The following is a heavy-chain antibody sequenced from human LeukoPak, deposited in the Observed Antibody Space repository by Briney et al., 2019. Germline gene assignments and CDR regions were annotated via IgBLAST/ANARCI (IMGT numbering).Heavy chain of an antibody. Sequence: PGGSLRLSCAASGFTFSSYATSWIRQAPGKGLEWVSGISGSGGSTYYADSVKGRFTISRDNSKSTLYLQMNSLRVEDTAVYYCAKDFYQFVRGIDYWGQGTLVTVSS. V-gene: IGHV3-23*01. D-gene: IGHD6-6*01. J-gene: IGHJ4*02. CDR1: GFTFSSYA. CDR3: AKDFYQFVRGIDY. CDR2: ISGSGGST.